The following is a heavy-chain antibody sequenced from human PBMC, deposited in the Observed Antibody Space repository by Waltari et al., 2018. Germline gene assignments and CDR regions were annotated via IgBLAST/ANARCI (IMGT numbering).Heavy chain of an antibody. V-gene: IGHV4-34*01. CDR3: ARGGYYDSSGYYYLEDYFDY. CDR2: INHSGST. D-gene: IGHD3-22*01. J-gene: IGHJ4*02. Sequence: QVQLQQWGAGLLKPSETLSLTCAVYGGCFRGYYWSWIRKPPGKGLEWIGEINHSGSTNYNPSLKSRVTISVDTSKNQFSLKLSSVTAADTAVYYCARGGYYDSSGYYYLEDYFDYWGQGTLVTVSS. CDR1: GGCFRGYY.